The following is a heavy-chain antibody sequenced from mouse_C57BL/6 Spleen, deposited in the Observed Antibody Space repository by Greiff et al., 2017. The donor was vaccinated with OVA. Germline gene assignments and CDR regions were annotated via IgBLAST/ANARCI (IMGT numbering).Heavy chain of an antibody. CDR3: ARRGLGFAD. Sequence: QVQLQQPGAELVKPGASVKLSCKASGYTFTSYWMQWVKQRPGQGLEWIGEIDPSDSYTNYNQKFKGKATLTVDTSSSTAYMQLSSLTSEDSAVYYCARRGLGFADWGQGTLVTVSA. CDR2: IDPSDSYT. V-gene: IGHV1-50*01. D-gene: IGHD2-13*01. J-gene: IGHJ3*01. CDR1: GYTFTSYW.